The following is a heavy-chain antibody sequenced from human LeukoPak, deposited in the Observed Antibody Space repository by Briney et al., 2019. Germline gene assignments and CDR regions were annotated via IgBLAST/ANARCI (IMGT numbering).Heavy chain of an antibody. V-gene: IGHV4-30-2*01. CDR2: IYHSGST. CDR1: GGSISSGGYS. D-gene: IGHD3-10*01. J-gene: IGHJ5*02. CDR3: ARGIIDYYGSGSKPNWFDP. Sequence: SETLSLTCAVSGGSISSGGYSWSWIRQPPGKGLEWIGYIYHSGSTYYNPSLKSRVTISVDRSKNQFSLKPSSVTAADSAVYYCARGIIDYYGSGSKPNWFDPWGQGTLVTVSS.